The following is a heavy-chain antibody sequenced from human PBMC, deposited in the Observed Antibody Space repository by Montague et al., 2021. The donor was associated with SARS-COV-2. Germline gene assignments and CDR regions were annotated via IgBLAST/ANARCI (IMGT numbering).Heavy chain of an antibody. CDR3: AKDSYYYGLGYGMDV. CDR1: GFTFSNAW. J-gene: IGHJ6*02. V-gene: IGHV3-15*01. Sequence: SLRLSCAASGFTFSNAWMSWVRQAPGKGLEWVGRIKSKTDGGTTDYAAPVKGRFSISRDNSKNVLYLQMNSLRAEDTALYYCAKDSYYYGLGYGMDVWGQGTTVTVSS. CDR2: IKSKTDGGTT. D-gene: IGHD3-10*01.